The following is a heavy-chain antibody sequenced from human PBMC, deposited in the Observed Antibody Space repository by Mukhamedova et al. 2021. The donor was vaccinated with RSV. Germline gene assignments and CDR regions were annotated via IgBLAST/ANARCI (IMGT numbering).Heavy chain of an antibody. CDR2: SSGSTI. V-gene: IGHV3-48*03. D-gene: IGHD1-26*01. Sequence: SSGSTIYYADSVKGRFTISRDNAKNSLYLQMNSLRAEDTAVYYGATDTSGMDVWGQGTTVTVSS. J-gene: IGHJ6*02. CDR3: ATDTSGMDV.